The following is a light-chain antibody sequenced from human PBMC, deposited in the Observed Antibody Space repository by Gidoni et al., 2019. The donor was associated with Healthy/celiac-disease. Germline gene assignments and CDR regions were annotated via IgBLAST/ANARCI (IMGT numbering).Light chain of an antibody. CDR3: QQSYSTRLFT. V-gene: IGKV1-39*01. Sequence: DSQMTQSPSSLSASVGDRVTITCRASQSISSYLNWYQQKPGKAPKLLIYAASSLQSGVPSRFSGSGSGTAFTLTLSSLQPEDFATYYCQQSYSTRLFTFGPGTKVDIK. CDR2: AAS. CDR1: QSISSY. J-gene: IGKJ3*01.